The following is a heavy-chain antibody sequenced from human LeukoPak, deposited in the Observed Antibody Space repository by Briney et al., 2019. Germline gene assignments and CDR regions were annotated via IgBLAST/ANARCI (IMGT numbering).Heavy chain of an antibody. D-gene: IGHD4-23*01. J-gene: IGHJ4*02. Sequence: GGPLRLSCAASGFTFSTYWMSWVRQAPGKGLEWVANIKQDGSEKYYVDSVKGRFTISRDSAKNSLYLQMNSLRAEDTAMYYCARDSAGNDYWGQGTLVTVSS. CDR3: ARDSAGNDY. CDR1: GFTFSTYW. CDR2: IKQDGSEK. V-gene: IGHV3-7*01.